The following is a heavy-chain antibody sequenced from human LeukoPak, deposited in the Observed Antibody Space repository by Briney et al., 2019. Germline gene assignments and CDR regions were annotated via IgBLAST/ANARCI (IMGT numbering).Heavy chain of an antibody. J-gene: IGHJ3*02. CDR2: ISSSGSTI. V-gene: IGHV3-48*03. CDR1: GFTFSDYE. D-gene: IGHD1-26*01. Sequence: PGGSLRLACAASGFTFSDYEMNWVRQAPGKGLEWVSYISSSGSTIYHADSVRGRFTISRDNTKNSLHLQMNSLRAQDTAFYYCTNGSGRPRRGSFDIWGQGTLVAISS. CDR3: TNGSGRPRRGSFDI.